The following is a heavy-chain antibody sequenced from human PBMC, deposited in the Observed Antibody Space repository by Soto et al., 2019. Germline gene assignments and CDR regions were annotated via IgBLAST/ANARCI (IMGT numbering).Heavy chain of an antibody. Sequence: QVPLVQSGAEVKEPGASVKISCKTSGYTFANYGVTWVRQAPGQGLEWVGCNTDYAQKFQGTVTMTRDTSTSTAYLELRSLNSDDTAVYYCARGGPHIYSGSWNYYLDYWGQGTLVTVSS. V-gene: IGHV1-18*01. J-gene: IGHJ4*02. CDR2: NT. CDR3: ARGGPHIYSGSWNYYLDY. D-gene: IGHD5-12*01. CDR1: GYTFANYG.